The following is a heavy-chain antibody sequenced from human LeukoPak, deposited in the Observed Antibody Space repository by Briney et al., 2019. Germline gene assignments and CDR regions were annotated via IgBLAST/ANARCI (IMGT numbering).Heavy chain of an antibody. J-gene: IGHJ6*02. CDR1: GFTFSSYS. D-gene: IGHD3-10*01. V-gene: IGHV3-7*01. CDR3: AKDIYGSGSYTYGMDV. CDR2: IKQDGSEK. Sequence: PGGSLRLSCAASGFTFSSYSMNWVRQAPGKGLEWVANIKQDGSEKYYVDSVKGRFTISRDNAKNSLYLQMNSLRAEDTAVYYCAKDIYGSGSYTYGMDVWGQGTTVTVSS.